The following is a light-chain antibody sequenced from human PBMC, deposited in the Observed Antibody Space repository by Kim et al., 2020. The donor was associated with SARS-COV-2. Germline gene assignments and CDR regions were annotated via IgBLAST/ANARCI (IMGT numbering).Light chain of an antibody. CDR2: GNT. Sequence: GQRVTLSCSGSSSNIGTNTVYWYQQLPGTAPKLLIYGNTQRPSGVPDRFSGSKSGTSASLAISGLQSEDEADYYCAAWDDSLNGHVFGTGTKVTVL. J-gene: IGLJ1*01. CDR3: AAWDDSLNGHV. V-gene: IGLV1-44*01. CDR1: SSNIGTNT.